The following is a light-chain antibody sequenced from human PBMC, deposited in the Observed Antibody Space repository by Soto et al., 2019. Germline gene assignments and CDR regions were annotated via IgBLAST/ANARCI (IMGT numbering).Light chain of an antibody. J-gene: IGKJ2*01. V-gene: IGKV1-39*01. CDR3: QQSHGIPYT. CDR2: AAS. Sequence: DIQMTQSPSSLSASVGDRVAITCRASQTISTYLNWYQQKPGKAPKILIYAASSLQSGVPSRFSGSGSGTDFTLTISSLQPEDFAIYYCQQSHGIPYTFGQGTKLEIK. CDR1: QTISTY.